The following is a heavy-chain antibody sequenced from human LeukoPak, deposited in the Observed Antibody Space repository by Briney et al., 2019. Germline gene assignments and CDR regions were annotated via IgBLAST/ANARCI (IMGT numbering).Heavy chain of an antibody. CDR1: GGSISSGASD. Sequence: SQTLSLTCTVSGGSISSGASDWGWIRQHPKRGLEWFGYINHSGSTYYNPSLGSRVTMSVDTSKNQFSLKLSSVTAADSAVYYCARAARQGFTMIVVPFFYFDLWGRGTLVTVSS. V-gene: IGHV4-31*03. D-gene: IGHD3-22*01. CDR2: INHSGST. CDR3: ARAARQGFTMIVVPFFYFDL. J-gene: IGHJ2*01.